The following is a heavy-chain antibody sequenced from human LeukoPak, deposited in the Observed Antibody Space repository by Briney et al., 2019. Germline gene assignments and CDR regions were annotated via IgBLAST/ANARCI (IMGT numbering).Heavy chain of an antibody. J-gene: IGHJ4*02. CDR3: ARSYPSVNYFDY. Sequence: ASVKVSCTASGYTFTSYYMHWVRQAPGQGLEWMGIINPSGGGTSYAQKFQGRVTMTRDTSTSTVYMELSSLRSEDTAVYYCARSYPSVNYFDYWGQGTLVTVSS. V-gene: IGHV1-46*01. CDR1: GYTFTSYY. D-gene: IGHD3-10*01. CDR2: INPSGGGT.